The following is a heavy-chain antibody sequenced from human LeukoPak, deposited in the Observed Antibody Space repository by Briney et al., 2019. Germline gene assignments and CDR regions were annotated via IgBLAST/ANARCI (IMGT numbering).Heavy chain of an antibody. CDR1: GYMFPSYW. V-gene: IGHV5-51*01. Sequence: PGESLQISCKASGYMFPSYWIAWVRQLPGKGLEWMGIIYPGDSVSRYSPSFQGQVTISADKSTSTAYLQWSSLKASDTAMYYCARLGASESRFYLDYWGQGTLVTVSS. CDR2: IYPGDSVS. J-gene: IGHJ4*02. D-gene: IGHD2/OR15-2a*01. CDR3: ARLGASESRFYLDY.